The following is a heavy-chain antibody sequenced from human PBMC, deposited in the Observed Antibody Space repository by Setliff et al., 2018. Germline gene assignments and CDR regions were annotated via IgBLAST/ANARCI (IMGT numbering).Heavy chain of an antibody. Sequence: SETLSLTCTVSGGSISSSSYYWGWIRQPPGKGLEWIGSIYYSGSTYYNPSLKSRVTISIDTSKNQFSLKLSSVTAADTAVYYCARVAQYSSSSFYYYYYGMDVWGQGTTVTVSS. CDR1: GGSISSSSYY. CDR2: IYYSGST. CDR3: ARVAQYSSSSFYYYYYGMDV. J-gene: IGHJ6*02. D-gene: IGHD6-6*01. V-gene: IGHV4-39*07.